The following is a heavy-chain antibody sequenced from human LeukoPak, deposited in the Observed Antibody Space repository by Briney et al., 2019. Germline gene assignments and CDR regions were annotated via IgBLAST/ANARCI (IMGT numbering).Heavy chain of an antibody. CDR1: GGSISSYY. D-gene: IGHD3-3*01. CDR2: INHSGST. CDR3: ARHQGVVDL. Sequence: SETLSLTCTVSGGSISSYYWSWIRQPPGKGLEWIGAINHSGSTNYNPSLKSRVTISVDTSKNQFSLKLSSVTAADTAVYYCARHQGVVDLWGRGSLVTVSS. J-gene: IGHJ2*01. V-gene: IGHV4-34*01.